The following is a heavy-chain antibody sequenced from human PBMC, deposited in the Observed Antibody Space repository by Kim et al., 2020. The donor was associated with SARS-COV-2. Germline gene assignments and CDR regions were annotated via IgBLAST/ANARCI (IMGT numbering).Heavy chain of an antibody. D-gene: IGHD3-10*01. J-gene: IGHJ3*02. CDR3: AKILLWFGAGAFDI. V-gene: IGHV3-23*01. Sequence: ADSVKGRFTSSRDNSKNTLYLQMNSLRAEDTAVYYCAKILLWFGAGAFDIWGQGTMVTVSS.